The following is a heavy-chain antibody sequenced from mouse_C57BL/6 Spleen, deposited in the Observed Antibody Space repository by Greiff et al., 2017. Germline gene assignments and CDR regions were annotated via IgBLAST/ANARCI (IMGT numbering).Heavy chain of an antibody. V-gene: IGHV1-63*01. CDR3: ARGYYGSSYWYFDV. Sequence: QVQLQQSGAELVRPGTSVKMSCKASGYTFTNYWIGWAKQRPGHGLEWIGDIYPGGGYTNYNEKFKGKATLTADKSSSTSYMQFSSLKSEDSAIYYWARGYYGSSYWYFDVWGTGTTVTVSS. CDR2: IYPGGGYT. CDR1: GYTFTNYW. J-gene: IGHJ1*03. D-gene: IGHD1-1*01.